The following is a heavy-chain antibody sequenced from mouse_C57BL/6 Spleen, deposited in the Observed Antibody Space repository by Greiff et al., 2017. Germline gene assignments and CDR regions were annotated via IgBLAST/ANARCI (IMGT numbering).Heavy chain of an antibody. V-gene: IGHV1-80*01. CDR2: IYPGDGDT. J-gene: IGHJ1*03. Sequence: QVQLKQPGAELVKPGASVKISCKASGYAFSSYWMHWVKQRPGQGLEWIGQIYPGDGDTNYNGKFKGKATLTADKSSSTAYMQLSSLTSEDSAVXFCARGGRFPYFDVWGKGTTVTVSS. CDR1: GYAFSSYW. CDR3: ARGGRFPYFDV.